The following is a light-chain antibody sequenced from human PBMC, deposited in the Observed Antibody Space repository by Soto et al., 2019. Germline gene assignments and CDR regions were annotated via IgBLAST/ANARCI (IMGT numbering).Light chain of an antibody. CDR2: DAS. Sequence: EIVLTQSPVTLSLSPGERATLSCRASHSVSSYLAWYQQKPGQAPRLLIYDASNRAADIPARFSASGSGTDFTLTISSLEHEDFAVYYCQHRSNWLSLTFGGGTKVEIK. V-gene: IGKV3-11*01. CDR3: QHRSNWLSLT. J-gene: IGKJ4*01. CDR1: HSVSSY.